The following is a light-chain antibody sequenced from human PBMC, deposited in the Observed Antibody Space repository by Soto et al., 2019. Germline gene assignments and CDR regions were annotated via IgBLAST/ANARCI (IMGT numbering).Light chain of an antibody. Sequence: DIQMTQSPSTLSASVGYRVTITCRASQSISTWLAWYQQKPGKAPKLLIYKASSLEGGVTSRFSGSGSGTEFTLTISSLQPDDFATYYCQQYLNRWTFGQGTKVEIK. J-gene: IGKJ1*01. V-gene: IGKV1-5*03. CDR3: QQYLNRWT. CDR1: QSISTW. CDR2: KAS.